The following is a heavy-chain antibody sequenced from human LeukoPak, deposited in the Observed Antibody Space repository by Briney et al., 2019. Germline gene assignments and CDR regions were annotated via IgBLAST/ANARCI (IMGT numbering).Heavy chain of an antibody. CDR2: IYYSGST. CDR1: GGCISSSSYY. J-gene: IGHJ4*02. D-gene: IGHD6-13*01. V-gene: IGHV4-39*07. CDR3: ASGRGRAAGAS. Sequence: PSETLSLTCTVSGGCISSSSYYWGWIRQPPGKGLEWIGNIYYSGSTYYNPSLKSRVTISVDTSKNQFSLKLSSVTAADTAVYYCASGRGRAAGASWGQGTLVTVSS.